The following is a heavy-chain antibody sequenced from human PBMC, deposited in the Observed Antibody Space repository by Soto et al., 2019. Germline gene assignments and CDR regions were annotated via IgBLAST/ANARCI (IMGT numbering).Heavy chain of an antibody. CDR2: IYYSGST. Sequence: QVQLQESGPGLVKPSQTLSLTCTVSGGSISSGGYYWSWIRQHPGKGLEWIGYIYYSGSTYYNPSLKSRFTISVDTSKNHFSLKLRSVTAADPAVYYCASGYDYGWGSYAWGYWGQGTLVTVSS. CDR3: ASGYDYGWGSYAWGY. CDR1: GGSISSGGYY. V-gene: IGHV4-31*03. D-gene: IGHD3-16*01. J-gene: IGHJ4*02.